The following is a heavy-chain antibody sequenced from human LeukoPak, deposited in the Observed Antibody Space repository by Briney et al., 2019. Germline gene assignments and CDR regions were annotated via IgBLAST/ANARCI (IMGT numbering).Heavy chain of an antibody. CDR3: ARDGYCSSTSCYSLSWFDP. J-gene: IGHJ5*02. Sequence: GSSVKVSCKASGGTFSSYAISWVRQAPGQGLGWMGGIIPIFGTANYAQKFQGRVTITADESTSTAYMELSSLRSEDTAVYYCARDGYCSSTSCYSLSWFDPWGQGTLVTVSS. CDR2: IIPIFGTA. CDR1: GGTFSSYA. V-gene: IGHV1-69*01. D-gene: IGHD2-2*02.